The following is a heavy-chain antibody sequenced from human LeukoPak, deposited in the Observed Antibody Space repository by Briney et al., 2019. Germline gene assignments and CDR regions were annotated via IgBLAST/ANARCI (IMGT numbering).Heavy chain of an antibody. V-gene: IGHV3-30*03. J-gene: IGHJ6*02. Sequence: GGSLRLSCAASGFTFRSYGMLWVRQAPGKGVEWVAVISRDGSNKYYADYVKGRFTISRDNSKNTLYLQMNSLRGEDTAVYYCASNPASTVVPGRNGMDVWGQGTTVTVSS. CDR1: GFTFRSYG. D-gene: IGHD4-23*01. CDR2: ISRDGSNK. CDR3: ASNPASTVVPGRNGMDV.